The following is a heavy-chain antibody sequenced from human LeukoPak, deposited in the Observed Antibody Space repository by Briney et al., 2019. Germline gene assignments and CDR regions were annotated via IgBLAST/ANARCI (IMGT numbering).Heavy chain of an antibody. Sequence: GGSLGLSCAASEFTFSSYSMNWVRQAPGKGLEWVANIKQDGSEKYYVDSVKGRFTISRDNAKNSLYLQMNSLRAEDTAVYYCARDYGDYPDYWGQGTLVTVSS. D-gene: IGHD4-17*01. J-gene: IGHJ4*02. CDR1: EFTFSSYS. CDR3: ARDYGDYPDY. V-gene: IGHV3-7*01. CDR2: IKQDGSEK.